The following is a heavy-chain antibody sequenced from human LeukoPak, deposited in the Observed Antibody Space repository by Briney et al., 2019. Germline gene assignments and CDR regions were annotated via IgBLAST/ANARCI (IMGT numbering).Heavy chain of an antibody. J-gene: IGHJ6*03. CDR1: GGSISSGSYY. Sequence: PSQTLSLTCTVSGGSISSGSYYWSWIQPPAGMGLEWIGRIYTSGSTNYNPSLKSRVTISVDTSKNQFSLKLSSVTAADTAVYYCARAPENYYMDVWGKGTTVTVSS. CDR3: ARAPENYYMDV. V-gene: IGHV4-61*02. CDR2: IYTSGST.